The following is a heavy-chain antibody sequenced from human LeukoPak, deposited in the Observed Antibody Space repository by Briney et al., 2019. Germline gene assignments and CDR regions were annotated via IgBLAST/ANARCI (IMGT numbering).Heavy chain of an antibody. CDR1: GGSISTSNYY. V-gene: IGHV4-39*07. J-gene: IGHJ4*02. CDR2: IYYSGST. D-gene: IGHD6-19*01. CDR3: AREVYSSGWYARY. Sequence: SETLSLTCTVSGGSISTSNYYWGWIRQPPGKGLEWIGSIYYSGSTHYNPSLKSRVTISVDTSKNQFSLNLSSVTAADTAVYYCAREVYSSGWYARYWGQGTLVTVSS.